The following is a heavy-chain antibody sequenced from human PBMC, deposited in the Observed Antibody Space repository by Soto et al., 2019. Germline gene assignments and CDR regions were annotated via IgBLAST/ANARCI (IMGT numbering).Heavy chain of an antibody. J-gene: IGHJ6*02. D-gene: IGHD4-4*01. Sequence: ASVKVSCKASGYTFTSYYMHWVRQAPGQGLEWMGINNPSGGSASYAQKFQGRVTMTRDTSTSTVYMELSSLRSEDTAVYYCARDKGRLQVVYYYGMEVWGQGTTVTVSS. CDR2: NNPSGGSA. CDR1: GYTFTSYY. V-gene: IGHV1-46*01. CDR3: ARDKGRLQVVYYYGMEV.